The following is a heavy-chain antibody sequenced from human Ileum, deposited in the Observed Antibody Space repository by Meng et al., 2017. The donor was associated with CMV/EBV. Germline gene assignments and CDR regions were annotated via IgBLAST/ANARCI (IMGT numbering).Heavy chain of an antibody. CDR2: VYWDNDK. V-gene: IGHV2-5*02. D-gene: IGHD6-13*01. J-gene: IGHJ5*02. CDR3: ARSGGSTWYEENNWFDP. CDR1: GFSFSTAGVA. Sequence: QITLKESGPTLVKPTQTLTLTCTFSGFSFSTAGVAVGWIRQPPGKALEWLALVYWDNDKRYRSSLKSRLTITRDTSKNQVVLIMTNMDPVDTATYYCARSGGSTWYEENNWFDPWGQGTLVTVSS.